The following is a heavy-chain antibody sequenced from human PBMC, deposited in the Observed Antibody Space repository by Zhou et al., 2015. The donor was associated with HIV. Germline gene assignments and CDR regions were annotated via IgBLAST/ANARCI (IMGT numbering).Heavy chain of an antibody. V-gene: IGHV1-69*06. CDR3: ARAKGTPDYKQWLAH. CDR1: GGTFNNYT. J-gene: IGHJ4*02. Sequence: QVQLVQSGAEVKKPGSSVKVSCKASGGTFNNYTISWVRQAPGQGLEWMGGIIPIFGTVNYAQKFQGRVTITADRSTSTAYMDLSSLRSEDTAVYYCARAKGTPDYKQWLAHWGQGTLVTVSS. D-gene: IGHD6-19*01. CDR2: IIPIFGTV.